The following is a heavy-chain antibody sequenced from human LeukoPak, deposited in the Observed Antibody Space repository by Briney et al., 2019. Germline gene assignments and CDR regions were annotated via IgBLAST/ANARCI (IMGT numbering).Heavy chain of an antibody. Sequence: SEPLSLTCTASGGSISTYYWSWIRQPPGRGLEWIGVIYYSGSTNYNPSLKSRVTISVDTPKNQFSLKLSSVTAADTAVYYCARQSLGPSRSGTSNIWFDPWGQGTLVTVSS. CDR2: IYYSGST. D-gene: IGHD3-10*01. J-gene: IGHJ5*02. CDR1: GGSISTYY. CDR3: ARQSLGPSRSGTSNIWFDP. V-gene: IGHV4-59*08.